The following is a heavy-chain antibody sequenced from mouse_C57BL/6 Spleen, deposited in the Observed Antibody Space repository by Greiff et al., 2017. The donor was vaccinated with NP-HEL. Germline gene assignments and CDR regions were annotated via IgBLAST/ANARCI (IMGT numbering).Heavy chain of an antibody. V-gene: IGHV1-9*01. CDR3: ARRTYDYGYFDV. CDR2: ILPGSGST. D-gene: IGHD2-3*01. J-gene: IGHJ1*03. CDR1: GYTFTGYW. Sequence: VKLQESGAELMKPGASVKLSCKATGYTFTGYWIEWVKQRPGHGLEWIGEILPGSGSTNYNEKFKGKATFTADTSSNTAYMQISSLTTEDSAIYYCARRTYDYGYFDVWGTGTTVTVSS.